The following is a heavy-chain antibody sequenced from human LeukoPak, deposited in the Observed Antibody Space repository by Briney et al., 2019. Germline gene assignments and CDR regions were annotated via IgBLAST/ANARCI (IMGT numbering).Heavy chain of an antibody. CDR3: ARGGPAARLITFGGVTDY. D-gene: IGHD3-16*01. J-gene: IGHJ4*02. Sequence: ASVKVSCKASGYTFTSYGISWVRQAPGQGLEWMGWINAYNGNANYAQKLQGRVTMTTDTSTSTAYMELRNLRSDDTAVYYCARGGPAARLITFGGVTDYWGQGTLVTVSS. V-gene: IGHV1-18*01. CDR1: GYTFTSYG. CDR2: INAYNGNA.